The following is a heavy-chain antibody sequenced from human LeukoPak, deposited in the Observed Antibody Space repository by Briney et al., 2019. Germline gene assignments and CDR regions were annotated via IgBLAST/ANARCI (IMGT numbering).Heavy chain of an antibody. CDR1: GGYIRSYY. J-gene: IGHJ2*01. Sequence: PSETLSLTCTVSGGYIRSYYWCWIRQPPGKGLEWIGYIYYSGSTNYNPSLKSRVTISVDTSKKQLSLKLSSVTAADTAVYYCARVYYSSSYDYWYFDLWGRGTLVTVSS. CDR2: IYYSGST. CDR3: ARVYYSSSYDYWYFDL. D-gene: IGHD6-13*01. V-gene: IGHV4-59*01.